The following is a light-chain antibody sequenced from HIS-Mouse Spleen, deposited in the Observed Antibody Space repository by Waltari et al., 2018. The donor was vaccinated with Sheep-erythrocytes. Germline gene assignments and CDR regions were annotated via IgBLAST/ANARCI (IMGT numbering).Light chain of an antibody. J-gene: IGLJ1*01. CDR3: CSYAGSYNHV. Sequence: QSALTQPPSASGSPGPSVTISCTGTSSDVGGYNYVPWYQQHPGKAPKLMLYEVSKRPSGVPDRFSGSKSGNTASLTISGLQAEDEADYYCCSYAGSYNHVFATGTKVTVL. CDR1: SSDVGGYNY. CDR2: EVS. V-gene: IGLV2-8*01.